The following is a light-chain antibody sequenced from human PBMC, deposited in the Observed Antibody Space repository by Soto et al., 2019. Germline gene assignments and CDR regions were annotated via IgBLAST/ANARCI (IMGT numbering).Light chain of an antibody. V-gene: IGKV2D-29*02. CDR2: GLS. Sequence: DVVLTQTPLSLYVTPGQPASISCKSSQSLLHSNGKTFFYWYLQKSCQSSQLLIYGLSERLSGVPDRFSGSGSGKDFTVKISRVEAEDVGVYYCMQRIQLPETFGQGTRLEIK. CDR1: QSLLHSNGKTF. CDR3: MQRIQLPET. J-gene: IGKJ2*01.